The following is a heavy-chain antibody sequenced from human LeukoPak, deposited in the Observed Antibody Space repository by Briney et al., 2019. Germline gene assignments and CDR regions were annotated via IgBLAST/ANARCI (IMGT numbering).Heavy chain of an antibody. V-gene: IGHV4-34*01. CDR2: INHSGST. J-gene: IGHJ6*03. CDR3: ARHPDYYYYYMDV. Sequence: SETLSLTCAVYGGSFSGYYWSWIRQPPGKGLEWIGEINHSGSTNYNPSLKSRVTISVDTSKNQFSLKLSSVTAADTAVYYCARHPDYYYYYMDVWGKGTTVTVSS. CDR1: GGSFSGYY.